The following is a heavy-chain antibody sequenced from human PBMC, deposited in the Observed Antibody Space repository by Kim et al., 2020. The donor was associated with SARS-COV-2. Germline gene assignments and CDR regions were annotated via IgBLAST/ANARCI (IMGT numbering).Heavy chain of an antibody. CDR2: INHSGST. D-gene: IGHD2-2*02. J-gene: IGHJ6*02. CDR1: GGSFSDYN. CDR3: ARGRAGVVPAPVLGLGQYYDYYAMDV. V-gene: IGHV4-34*01. Sequence: SETLSLTCAVYGGSFSDYNWSWIRQPPGKGLEWIGEINHSGSTNVSPSVKSRITISVDTSKSQFSLRLKSMTATDTAVYFCARGRAGVVPAPVLGLGQYYDYYAMDVWGRGTPVAVSS.